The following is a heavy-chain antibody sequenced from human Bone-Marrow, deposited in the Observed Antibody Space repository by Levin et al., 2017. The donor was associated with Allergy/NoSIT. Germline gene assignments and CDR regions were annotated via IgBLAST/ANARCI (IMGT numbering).Heavy chain of an antibody. V-gene: IGHV3-23*01. CDR2: ISGSGSRV. Sequence: GGSLRLSCVVSGFTFSSYTMAWVRQAPGKGLEWVSDISGSGSRVSYADSVRGRFSISRDNSKSTLYLQINSLSAGDTAVYYCAKGPISPRFPFDYWGHGTLVTVSS. D-gene: IGHD2-2*02. CDR3: AKGPISPRFPFDY. CDR1: GFTFSSYT. J-gene: IGHJ4*01.